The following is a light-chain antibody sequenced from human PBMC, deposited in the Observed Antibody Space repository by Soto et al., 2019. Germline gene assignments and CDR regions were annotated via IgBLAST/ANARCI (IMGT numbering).Light chain of an antibody. CDR1: QSISSSY. CDR2: GAS. V-gene: IGKV3-20*01. CDR3: QQYGRT. Sequence: EIVLTQSPGTLSLSLGEIATLSCRASQSISSSYLAWYQQKPGQAPRLLIYGASSRATGIPGRFSGSGSGTDVTLTISRLEPGDLAVYYCQQYGRTFGQGPKVEIK. J-gene: IGKJ1*01.